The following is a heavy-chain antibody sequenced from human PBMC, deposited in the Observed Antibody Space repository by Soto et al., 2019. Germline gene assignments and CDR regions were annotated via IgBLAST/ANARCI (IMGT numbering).Heavy chain of an antibody. CDR3: ARAVAGGVYYYYGMDV. J-gene: IGHJ6*02. CDR2: IIPIFGTA. V-gene: IGHV1-69*12. Sequence: QVQLVQSGAEVKKPGSSVKVSCKASGGTFSSYAINWVRQAPGQGLEWMGGIIPIFGTADSAQKFQGRVTITADESTSTAYMELSSLRSEDTAVYYCARAVAGGVYYYYGMDVWGQGTTVTVSS. D-gene: IGHD6-19*01. CDR1: GGTFSSYA.